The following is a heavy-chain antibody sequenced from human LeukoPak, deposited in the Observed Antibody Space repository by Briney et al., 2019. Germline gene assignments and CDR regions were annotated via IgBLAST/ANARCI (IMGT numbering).Heavy chain of an antibody. CDR2: ISASGGST. Sequence: GGSLRLSCAASGFTFSSYDMNWVRQAPRKGLEWVSVISASGGSTYYADSVKGRFTISRDNSKNTLYLQMNSLRVEDTAVYYCARAPPLSRCFVYWGQGTLVTVSS. CDR3: ARAPPLSRCFVY. CDR1: GFTFSSYD. V-gene: IGHV3-23*01. J-gene: IGHJ4*02.